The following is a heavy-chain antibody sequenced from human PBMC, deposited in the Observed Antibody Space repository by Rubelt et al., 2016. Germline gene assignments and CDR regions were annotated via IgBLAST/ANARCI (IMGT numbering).Heavy chain of an antibody. D-gene: IGHD3-16*01. CDR2: ISGRDGRT. V-gene: IGHV3-23*01. J-gene: IGHJ4*02. CDR3: PTGGFDY. Sequence: GGGLVQPGGSLRLSCAASAITFSSYAMTSVRQAPGKWLEWFSAISGRDGRTYHADSAKGRFTISRDNSKNTLYLQMNNLRGEDTAVYFCPTGGFDYWGQGTLVTVSS. CDR1: AITFSSYA.